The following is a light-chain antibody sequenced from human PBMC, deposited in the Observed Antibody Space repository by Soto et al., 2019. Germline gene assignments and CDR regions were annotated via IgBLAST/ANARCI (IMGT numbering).Light chain of an antibody. CDR2: DAS. CDR3: QQRGAFIVT. Sequence: EILLTQSPATLSLSPGEGATLSCRASQHVSTYVAWYQQKPGHAPRLLIFDASNRATGVPDRFSGSGSGTDFTLTISNLEPGDSGIYYCQQRGAFIVTFGGGTKVEI. CDR1: QHVSTY. V-gene: IGKV3-11*01. J-gene: IGKJ4*01.